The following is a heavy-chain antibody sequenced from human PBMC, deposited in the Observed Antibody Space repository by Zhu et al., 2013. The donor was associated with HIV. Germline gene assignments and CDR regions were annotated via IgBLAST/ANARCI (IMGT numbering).Heavy chain of an antibody. CDR1: GYTFTSYG. CDR2: ISAYNGNT. CDR3: ARDGSRVLRFLEWLFHYYGMDV. V-gene: IGHV1-18*01. Sequence: QVQLVQSGAEVKKPGASVKVSCKASGYTFTSYGISWVRQAPGQGLEWMGWISAYNGNTNYAQKLQGRVTMTTDTSTSTAYMELRSLRSDDTAVYYCARDGSRVLRFLEWLFHYYGMDVWGQGTTVTVSS. J-gene: IGHJ6*02. D-gene: IGHD3-3*01.